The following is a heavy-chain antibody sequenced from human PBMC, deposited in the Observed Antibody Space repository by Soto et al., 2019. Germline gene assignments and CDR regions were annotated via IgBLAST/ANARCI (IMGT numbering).Heavy chain of an antibody. CDR1: GYTFTSYA. V-gene: IGHV1-3*01. CDR2: INAGNGNT. J-gene: IGHJ4*02. Sequence: ASVKVSCKASGYTFTSYAMHWVRQAPGQRLEWMGWINAGNGNTKYSQKFQGRVTITRDTSASTAYMELSSLRSEDTAVYYCARDLAVRFGGDYWGQGTLVTVSS. D-gene: IGHD6-6*01. CDR3: ARDLAVRFGGDY.